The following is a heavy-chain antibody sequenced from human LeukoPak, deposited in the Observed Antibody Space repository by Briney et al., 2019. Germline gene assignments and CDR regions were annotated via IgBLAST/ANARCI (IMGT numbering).Heavy chain of an antibody. CDR1: GFTVSGNY. D-gene: IGHD5-18*01. J-gene: IGHJ4*02. CDR2: IESGGRT. Sequence: QSGGSLRLSCAASGFTVSGNYMNWVRQAPGKGLEWVSVIESGGRTYYADSVKGRFTISRDSSKNTLYLQMNSLRAEDTAFYFCARENGHIYGYAFLDQWGQGTLVTVSS. V-gene: IGHV3-53*01. CDR3: ARENGHIYGYAFLDQ.